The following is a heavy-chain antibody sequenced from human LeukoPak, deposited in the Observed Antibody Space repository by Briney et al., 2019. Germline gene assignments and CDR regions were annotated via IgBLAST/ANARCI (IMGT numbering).Heavy chain of an antibody. D-gene: IGHD3-22*01. J-gene: IGHJ4*02. CDR3: ARARSDYFDSSGYSYYFDY. V-gene: IGHV4-4*09. CDR2: IYTSGST. CDR1: GGSISSYY. Sequence: SETLSLTCTVSGGSISSYYWSWIRQPLGKGLEWIGYIYTSGSTNYNPSLKSRVTISVDTSKNQFSLKLSSVTAADTAVYYCARARSDYFDSSGYSYYFDYWGQGTLVTVSS.